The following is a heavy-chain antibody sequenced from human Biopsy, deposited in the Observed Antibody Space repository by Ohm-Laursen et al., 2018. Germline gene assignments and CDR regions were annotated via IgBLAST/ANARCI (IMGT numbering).Heavy chain of an antibody. CDR3: ARDPRYGYGSYFDY. D-gene: IGHD3-10*01. CDR2: INPNSGVT. V-gene: IGHV1-2*02. J-gene: IGHJ4*02. Sequence: ASVKVSCKASGYTFTCYYMHWVRQAPGQGLEWMGWINPNSGVTNYAQRFQGRVTMTRDTSISTAYMELSRLRSDDTAVYYCARDPRYGYGSYFDYWGQGTLVAVSS. CDR1: GYTFTCYY.